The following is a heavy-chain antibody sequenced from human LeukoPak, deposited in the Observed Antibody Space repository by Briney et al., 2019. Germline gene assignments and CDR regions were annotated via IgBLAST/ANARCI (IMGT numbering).Heavy chain of an antibody. D-gene: IGHD3-10*01. Sequence: GGSLRLSCAASGFTFSSYWMSWVRQAPGKGLEWVANIKQDGSEKYYVDSVKGRFTISRDNAKNSLYLQMNSLRAEDTAVYYCARDAPILLLWFGESPKNDAFDIWGQGTMVTVSS. V-gene: IGHV3-7*01. CDR1: GFTFSSYW. CDR2: IKQDGSEK. J-gene: IGHJ3*02. CDR3: ARDAPILLLWFGESPKNDAFDI.